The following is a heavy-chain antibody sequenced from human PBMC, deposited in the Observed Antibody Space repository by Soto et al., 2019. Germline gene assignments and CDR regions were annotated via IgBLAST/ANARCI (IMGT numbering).Heavy chain of an antibody. Sequence: SETLSLTCTVSGGSISSSSYYWGWIRQPPGKGLEWIGSIYYSGSTYYYPSLKSRVTISIDTSKNQFSLKLSSVTAADTAVYFCARTYYDFWSGYWRWFDPWGQGTLVTLSS. J-gene: IGHJ5*02. D-gene: IGHD3-3*01. V-gene: IGHV4-39*07. CDR3: ARTYYDFWSGYWRWFDP. CDR2: IYYSGST. CDR1: GGSISSSSYY.